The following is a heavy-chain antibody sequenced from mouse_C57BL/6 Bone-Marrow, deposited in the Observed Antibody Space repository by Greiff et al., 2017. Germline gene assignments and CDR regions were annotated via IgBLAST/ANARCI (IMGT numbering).Heavy chain of an antibody. CDR3: ARYGYYGEYIDY. CDR2: INPNNGGT. J-gene: IGHJ2*01. V-gene: IGHV1-18*01. Sequence: VQLQQSGPELVKPGASVKIPCKASGYTFTDYNMDWVKQSHGKSLEWIGDINPNNGGTIYNQKSKGKATLTVDKSTSTAYMELRSLTSEDTAGYYCARYGYYGEYIDYWGQGTTLTVSS. D-gene: IGHD2-3*01. CDR1: GYTFTDYN.